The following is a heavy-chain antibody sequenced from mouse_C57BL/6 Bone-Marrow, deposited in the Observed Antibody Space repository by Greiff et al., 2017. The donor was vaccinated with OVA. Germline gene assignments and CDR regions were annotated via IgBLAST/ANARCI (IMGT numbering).Heavy chain of an antibody. CDR2: ISSGGDYI. D-gene: IGHD1-1*01. CDR3: TREGYYYGSSPYWYFDV. CDR1: GFTFSSYA. Sequence: EVKLVESGEGLVKPGGSLKLSCAASGFTFSSYAMSWVRQTPEKRLEWVAYISSGGDYIYYADTVKGRFTISRDNARNTLYLQKSSLKSEDTAMYYCTREGYYYGSSPYWYFDVWGTGTTVTVSS. J-gene: IGHJ1*03. V-gene: IGHV5-9-1*02.